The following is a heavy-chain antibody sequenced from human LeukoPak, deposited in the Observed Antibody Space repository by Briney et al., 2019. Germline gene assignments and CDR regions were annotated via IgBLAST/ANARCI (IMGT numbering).Heavy chain of an antibody. Sequence: GSLRLSCAASGFTFSSFEMNWVRQAPGKGLEWIAYISNSGSTIYYADSVKGRFTISRDNAKNSLYLQMNSLRAEDTAVSYCARDPGSTWRAFDFWGQGTMVTVYS. D-gene: IGHD6-13*01. CDR1: GFTFSSFE. V-gene: IGHV3-48*03. J-gene: IGHJ3*01. CDR2: ISNSGSTI. CDR3: ARDPGSTWRAFDF.